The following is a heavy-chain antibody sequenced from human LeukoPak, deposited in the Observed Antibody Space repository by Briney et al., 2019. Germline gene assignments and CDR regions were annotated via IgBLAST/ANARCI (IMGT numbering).Heavy chain of an antibody. CDR1: GGSISSSSYY. V-gene: IGHV4-39*01. Sequence: SETLSLTCTVSGGSISSSSYYWGWIRQPPGKGLEWIGSIYYSGSTYYNPSLKSRVTISVDTSKNQFSLKLSSVTAADTAVYYCARWELGLWKDFDYWGQGTLVTVSS. D-gene: IGHD1-26*01. J-gene: IGHJ4*02. CDR3: ARWELGLWKDFDY. CDR2: IYYSGST.